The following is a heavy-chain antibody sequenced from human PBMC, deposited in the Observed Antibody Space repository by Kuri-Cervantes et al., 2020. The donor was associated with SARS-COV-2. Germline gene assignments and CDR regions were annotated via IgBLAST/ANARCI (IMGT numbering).Heavy chain of an antibody. Sequence: SEPLSLTCAVYGGSSSGYYWSWIRQPPGKGLEWIGEINHSGSTNYNPSLKSRVTISIDTTKNQFSLKLSSVTAADTAVYYCARGLMVYAYYFDYWGQGTLVTVSS. D-gene: IGHD2-8*01. CDR2: INHSGST. J-gene: IGHJ4*02. CDR3: ARGLMVYAYYFDY. V-gene: IGHV4-34*01. CDR1: GGSSSGYY.